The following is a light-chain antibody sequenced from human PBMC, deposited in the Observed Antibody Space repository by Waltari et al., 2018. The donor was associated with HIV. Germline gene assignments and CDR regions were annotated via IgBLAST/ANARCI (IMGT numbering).Light chain of an antibody. J-gene: IGKJ1*01. Sequence: DIQMTQSPSSLSASVGDRVTITCRASQIIGNYLNWYQQKLGKAPKVLIYAASTLQDGFPARFSGTGYGTDFTLIISSLQREDFATYYCQHSYSTPRTFGQGTKVEIK. V-gene: IGKV1-39*01. CDR2: AAS. CDR1: QIIGNY. CDR3: QHSYSTPRT.